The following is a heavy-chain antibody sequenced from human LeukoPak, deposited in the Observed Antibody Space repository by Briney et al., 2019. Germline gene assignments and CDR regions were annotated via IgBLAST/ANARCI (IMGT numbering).Heavy chain of an antibody. Sequence: SVKVSCKASGGTFSSYAISWVRQAPGQGLEWMGGIIPIFGTANYAQKFQGRVTITADESTSTAYMEPSSLRSEDTAVYYCARALTRYCSSTSCYLGYFDYWGQGTLVTVSS. CDR3: ARALTRYCSSTSCYLGYFDY. CDR1: GGTFSSYA. CDR2: IIPIFGTA. J-gene: IGHJ4*02. D-gene: IGHD2-2*01. V-gene: IGHV1-69*13.